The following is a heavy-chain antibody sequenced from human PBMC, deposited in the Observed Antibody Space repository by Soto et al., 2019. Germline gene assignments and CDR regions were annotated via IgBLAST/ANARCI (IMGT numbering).Heavy chain of an antibody. CDR3: AKDLREMATIRPDY. J-gene: IGHJ4*02. CDR1: GFIFRDWF. Sequence: PGGSLRLSCAASGFIFRDWFMSWIRQAPGKGLEWISYISKDSGRATRYADSVKGRFTISRDNAKNSLFLQMNNLTVEDTAVYYCAKDLREMATIRPDYWGQGILVTVSS. D-gene: IGHD5-12*01. CDR2: ISKDSGRAT. V-gene: IGHV3-11*04.